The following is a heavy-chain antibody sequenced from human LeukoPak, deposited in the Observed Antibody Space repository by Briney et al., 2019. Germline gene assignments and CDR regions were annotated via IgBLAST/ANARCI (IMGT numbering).Heavy chain of an antibody. J-gene: IGHJ4*02. CDR2: ISSSGSTI. D-gene: IGHD5-12*01. V-gene: IGHV3-11*01. CDR1: GFTFSDYY. Sequence: GGSLRLSRAASGFTFSDYYMSWIRQAPGKGLEWVSYISSSGSTIYYADSVKGRFTISRDNAKNSLYLQMNSLRAEDTAVYYCAREEVATIKGVDYWGRGTLVTVSS. CDR3: AREEVATIKGVDY.